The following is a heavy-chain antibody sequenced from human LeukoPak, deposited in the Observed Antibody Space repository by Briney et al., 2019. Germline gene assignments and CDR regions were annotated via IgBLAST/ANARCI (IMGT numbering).Heavy chain of an antibody. CDR3: ARDERGYYNSRGFFGAIDY. CDR2: IWYDGSNK. V-gene: IGHV3-33*01. J-gene: IGHJ4*02. D-gene: IGHD3-22*01. CDR1: GFTFNSYA. Sequence: HPGKSLRLSCAASGFTFNSYAMHWVRQAPGKGLEWVAFIWYDGSNKYYADSVRGRFTMSRDNSKNTLDLQMNSLRAEDTAVYYCARDERGYYNSRGFFGAIDYWGQGTLVTVSS.